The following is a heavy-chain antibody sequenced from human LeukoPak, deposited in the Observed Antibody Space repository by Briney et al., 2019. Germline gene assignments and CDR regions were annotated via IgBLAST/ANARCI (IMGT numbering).Heavy chain of an antibody. Sequence: PSETLSLTCTVSGYSISSGYYWGWIRQPPGKGLEWIGRISTSGSTKYNPSLKSRVIVSVNTSKNQFSLKLSSVTAADTAVYYCARAAGRDTTSGLDIDYWGQGTLVTVSS. V-gene: IGHV4-38-2*02. D-gene: IGHD1-26*01. CDR1: GYSISSGYY. J-gene: IGHJ4*02. CDR2: ISTSGST. CDR3: ARAAGRDTTSGLDIDY.